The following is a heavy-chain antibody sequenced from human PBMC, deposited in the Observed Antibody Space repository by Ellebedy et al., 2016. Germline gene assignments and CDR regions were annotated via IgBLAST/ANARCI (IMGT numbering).Heavy chain of an antibody. Sequence: GGSLRLXXAASGFTFSSYSMNWVRQAPGKGLEWVSSISSSSSYIYYADSVKGRFTISRDNAKNSLYLQMNSLRAEDTAVYYCARGWGLQRGYYYGMDVWGQGTTVTGSS. CDR3: ARGWGLQRGYYYGMDV. V-gene: IGHV3-21*01. D-gene: IGHD1-26*01. CDR2: ISSSSSYI. J-gene: IGHJ6*02. CDR1: GFTFSSYS.